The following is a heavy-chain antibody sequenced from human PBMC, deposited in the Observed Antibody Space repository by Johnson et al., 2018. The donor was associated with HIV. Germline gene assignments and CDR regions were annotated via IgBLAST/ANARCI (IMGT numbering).Heavy chain of an antibody. V-gene: IGHV3-66*01. J-gene: IGHJ3*02. CDR3: AKVGSGWYDPHDAFDI. Sequence: VQLVESGGGLVQPGGSLRLSCAASGFTVSSNYMNWVRQAPGKGLEWVSVIYSGGNTYYADSVKGRFTISRDNSKNTLYLQMNSLRAEDTAVYYCAKVGSGWYDPHDAFDIWGQGTMVTISS. CDR2: IYSGGNT. CDR1: GFTVSSNY. D-gene: IGHD6-19*01.